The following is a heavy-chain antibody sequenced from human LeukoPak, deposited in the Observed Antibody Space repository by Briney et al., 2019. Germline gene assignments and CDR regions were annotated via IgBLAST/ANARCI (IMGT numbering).Heavy chain of an antibody. V-gene: IGHV4-30-2*01. J-gene: IGHJ4*02. Sequence: SETLSLTCTVSGGSISSGGYYWSWIRQPPGKGLEWIGYIYHSGSTYYNPSLKSRVTISVDRSKNQFSLKLSSVTAADTAVYYCARVYFGIVAAGKPDYWGQGTLVTVSS. CDR1: GGSISSGGYY. CDR2: IYHSGST. D-gene: IGHD6-13*01. CDR3: ARVYFGIVAAGKPDY.